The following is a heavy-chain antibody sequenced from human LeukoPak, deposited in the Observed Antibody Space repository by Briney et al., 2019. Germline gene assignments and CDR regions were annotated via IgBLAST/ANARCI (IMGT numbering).Heavy chain of an antibody. J-gene: IGHJ4*02. CDR3: AKDQGFRQTRAARPFDY. Sequence: PGGSLRLSCAASGFTFNMYGMHWVRQAPGKGLEWLAATSYDGSTTYYADSVKGRFTISRDNSKNTLYLQMNSLRAEDTAVYSCAKDQGFRQTRAARPFDYWGQGTLVAVSS. CDR2: TSYDGSTT. D-gene: IGHD6-6*01. CDR1: GFTFNMYG. V-gene: IGHV3-30*18.